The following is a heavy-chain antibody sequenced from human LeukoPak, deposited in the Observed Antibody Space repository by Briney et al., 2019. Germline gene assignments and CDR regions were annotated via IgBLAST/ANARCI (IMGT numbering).Heavy chain of an antibody. J-gene: IGHJ4*02. V-gene: IGHV3-30-3*01. CDR2: ISYDGSNK. CDR1: GFTFSSYA. CDR3: ARDRLQCFDY. D-gene: IGHD4-11*01. Sequence: PGGSLRLSCAASGFTFSSYAMHWVRQAPGKGLEWVAVISYDGSNKYYADSVKGRFTISRDNSKNTLYLQMNSLRAEDTAVYYRARDRLQCFDYWGQGTLVTVSS.